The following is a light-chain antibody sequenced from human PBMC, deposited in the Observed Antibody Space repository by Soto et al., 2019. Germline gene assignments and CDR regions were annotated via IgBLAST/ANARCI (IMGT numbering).Light chain of an antibody. CDR3: QQYGSSPRFT. CDR2: GAS. CDR1: QSVSSSY. Sequence: ETVLTQSPGTLSLSPGERATLSCRASQSVSSSYLAWYQQKPGQAPRLLIYGASSRATGIPDRFSGSGSGTDFTLTIRRLEPEDFAVYYCQQYGSSPRFTFGPGTKVDIK. J-gene: IGKJ3*01. V-gene: IGKV3-20*01.